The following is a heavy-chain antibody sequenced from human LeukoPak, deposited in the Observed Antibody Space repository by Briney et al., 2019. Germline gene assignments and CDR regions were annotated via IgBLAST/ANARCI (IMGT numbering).Heavy chain of an antibody. D-gene: IGHD3-3*01. Sequence: PSETLSLTCAVYGGSFSGYYWSWIRQPPGKGLEWIGSIYYSGSTYYNPSLKSRVTISVDTSKNQFSLRLSSVTAADTAMYYCQSRFLEWLLDYWGQGTLVSVSS. CDR3: QSRFLEWLLDY. CDR2: IYYSGST. CDR1: GGSFSGYY. J-gene: IGHJ4*02. V-gene: IGHV4-34*01.